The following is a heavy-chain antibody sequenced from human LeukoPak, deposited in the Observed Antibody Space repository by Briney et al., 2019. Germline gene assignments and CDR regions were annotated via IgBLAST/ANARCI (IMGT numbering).Heavy chain of an antibody. Sequence: GASVKVSCKASGYTFSSYGISWVRQAPGQGLEWMGWISAYNGNTNYAQKHRGRVTMTTDTSTSTAYMEVRSLRSDDTAIYYCARQVDTSMALPDYWGQGTLVTVPS. CDR3: ARQVDTSMALPDY. V-gene: IGHV1-18*01. D-gene: IGHD5-18*01. CDR1: GYTFSSYG. J-gene: IGHJ4*02. CDR2: ISAYNGNT.